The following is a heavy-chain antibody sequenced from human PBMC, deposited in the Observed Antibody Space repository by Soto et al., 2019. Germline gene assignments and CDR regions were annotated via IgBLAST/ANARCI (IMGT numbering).Heavy chain of an antibody. J-gene: IGHJ6*02. CDR2: VHHSWGS. V-gene: IGHV4-59*08. Sequence: QVQLQESGPGLVKPSETLSLSCTVSGGSISSYYWSWFRQSPGKRMEWIGYVHHSWGSSYNPSLQSRVAISLDTSKSKFSLKVTSVTAPDPAVYYCARQGFGPLHGLVDVWGQGTTVTVSS. CDR1: GGSISSYY. D-gene: IGHD3-10*01. CDR3: ARQGFGPLHGLVDV.